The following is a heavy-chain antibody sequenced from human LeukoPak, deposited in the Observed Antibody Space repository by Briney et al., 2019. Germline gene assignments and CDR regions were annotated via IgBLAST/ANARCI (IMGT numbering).Heavy chain of an antibody. V-gene: IGHV4-59*08. CDR2: IYYSGST. CDR1: GGSISSYY. J-gene: IGHJ6*03. Sequence: SETLSLTCTVSGGSISSYYWSWIRQPPGKGLEWIGYIYYSGSTNYNPSLKSRVTISVDTSKNQFSLKLSSVTAADTAVYYCARVCSSSGCPGGYYYYYMDVWGKGTTVTVSS. D-gene: IGHD6-19*01. CDR3: ARVCSSSGCPGGYYYYYMDV.